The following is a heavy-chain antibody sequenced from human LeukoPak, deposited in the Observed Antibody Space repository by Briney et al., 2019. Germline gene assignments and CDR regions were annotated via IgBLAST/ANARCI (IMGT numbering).Heavy chain of an antibody. D-gene: IGHD1-26*01. CDR2: IIPIFGTP. CDR1: GGTFSNYV. J-gene: IGHJ4*02. Sequence: SVKVSRKASGGTFSNYVINWVRQAPGQGLEWMGGIIPIFGTPNYAQKFQGRVTITTDESTSTAYMYLSSLTSEDTAVYYCARGDVAVGCRYWGQGTLVTVSS. V-gene: IGHV1-69*05. CDR3: ARGDVAVGCRY.